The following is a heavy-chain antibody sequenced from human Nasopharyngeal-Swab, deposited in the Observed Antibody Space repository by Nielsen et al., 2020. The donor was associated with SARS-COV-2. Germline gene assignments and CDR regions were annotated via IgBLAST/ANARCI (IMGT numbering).Heavy chain of an antibody. CDR3: ARDVAIVGATLDN. V-gene: IGHV3-48*02. CDR1: GFSISTNG. Sequence: GESLKISCAASGFSISTNGMHWVRQAPGKGLEWLAYISSSSSKSYYADSVKGRFTISRDNPKSSLFLQMNSLRDEDTAVYYCARDVAIVGATLDNGGQGTLVTGSS. CDR2: ISSSSSKS. J-gene: IGHJ4*02. D-gene: IGHD1-26*01.